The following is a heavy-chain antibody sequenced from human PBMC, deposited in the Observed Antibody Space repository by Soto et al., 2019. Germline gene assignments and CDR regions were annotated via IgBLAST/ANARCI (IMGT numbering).Heavy chain of an antibody. CDR3: AGLYYDILTGYPAEIDY. D-gene: IGHD3-9*01. CDR1: GGCISSYY. J-gene: IGHJ4*02. CDR2: IYYSGST. V-gene: IGHV4-59*01. Sequence: PSETLSLTCTVSGGCISSYYWSWIRQPPGKGLEWIGYIYYSGSTNYNPSLKSRVTISVDTSKNQFSLKLSSVTAADTAVYYCAGLYYDILTGYPAEIDYWGQGTLVTVSS.